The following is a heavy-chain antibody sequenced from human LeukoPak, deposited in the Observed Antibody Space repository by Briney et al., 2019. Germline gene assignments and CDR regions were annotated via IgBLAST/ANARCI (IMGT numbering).Heavy chain of an antibody. J-gene: IGHJ4*02. V-gene: IGHV3-48*03. CDR1: GFPFSVYE. CDR3: ALLAVASDFDY. D-gene: IGHD6-19*01. CDR2: IDSSGTTI. Sequence: GGSLRLSCAVSGFPFSVYEMNWVRQAPGKGLEWVSNIDSSGTTIYYADSVRGRFSISRDKAKTSLYLQMNSLRVEDTAVYYCALLAVASDFDYWGQGALVTVSS.